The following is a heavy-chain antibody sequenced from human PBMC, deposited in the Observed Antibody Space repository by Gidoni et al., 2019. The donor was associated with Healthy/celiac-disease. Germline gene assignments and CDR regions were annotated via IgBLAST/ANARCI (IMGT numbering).Heavy chain of an antibody. CDR3: ARQWGTMVRGVIRWFDP. D-gene: IGHD3-10*01. Sequence: QLQLQESGPGLVKPSETLSPTCTVSGGSISSSSYYWGWIRQPPGKGLEWIVSIYYSGSTYYNPSLKSRVTISVDTSKNQFSLKLSSVTAADTAVYYCARQWGTMVRGVIRWFDPWGQGTLVTVSS. V-gene: IGHV4-39*01. CDR1: GGSISSSSYY. J-gene: IGHJ5*02. CDR2: IYYSGST.